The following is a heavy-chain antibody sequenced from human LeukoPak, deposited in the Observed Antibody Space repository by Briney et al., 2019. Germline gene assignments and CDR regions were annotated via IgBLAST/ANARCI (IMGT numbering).Heavy chain of an antibody. Sequence: ASVKVSCKASGYTFAPYAMHWVRQAPGQRLECMGWINAGNGNTEYSQQFQGRVTITRDTSASTAYMELSSLRSEDTAVYYCARGGATGTTWGYLDSWGQGTLVTVSS. D-gene: IGHD1-1*01. CDR1: GYTFAPYA. V-gene: IGHV1-3*01. CDR3: ARGGATGTTWGYLDS. CDR2: INAGNGNT. J-gene: IGHJ4*02.